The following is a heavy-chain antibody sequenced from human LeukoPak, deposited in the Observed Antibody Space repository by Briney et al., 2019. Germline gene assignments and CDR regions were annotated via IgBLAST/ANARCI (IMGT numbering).Heavy chain of an antibody. CDR2: IDPSDSYT. V-gene: IGHV5-10-1*01. CDR3: ARHGGLEGAFEAPYSSTPWGVFDP. D-gene: IGHD6-13*01. Sequence: GESLKISCKGSGYSFTSYWISWVRQMPGKGLGWMGRIDPSDSYTNYSPSFQGHVTISADKSISTAYLQWSSLKASDTAMYYCARHGGLEGAFEAPYSSTPWGVFDPWGQGTLVTVSS. J-gene: IGHJ5*02. CDR1: GYSFTSYW.